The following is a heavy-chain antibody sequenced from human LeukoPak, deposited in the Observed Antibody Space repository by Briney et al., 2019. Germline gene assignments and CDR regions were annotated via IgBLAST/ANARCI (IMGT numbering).Heavy chain of an antibody. CDR2: ISSSGCTI. D-gene: IGHD3-10*01. CDR3: AREPRITMVRGVTYDAFDI. J-gene: IGHJ3*02. Sequence: GGSLRLSCAASGFTFSSYSMNWVRQAPGKGLEWVSYISSSGCTIYYADSVKGRFTISRDNAKNSLYLQMNSLRAEDTAVYYCAREPRITMVRGVTYDAFDIWGQGTMVTVSS. V-gene: IGHV3-48*04. CDR1: GFTFSSYS.